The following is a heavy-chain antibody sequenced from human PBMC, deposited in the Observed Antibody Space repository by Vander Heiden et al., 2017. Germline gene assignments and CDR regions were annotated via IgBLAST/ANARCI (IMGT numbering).Heavy chain of an antibody. D-gene: IGHD7-27*01. V-gene: IGHV1-69*01. J-gene: IGHJ6*02. CDR2: IIPIFGTA. CDR3: ARGNNLGYYYYYGMDV. Sequence: QVQLVPSGAEVKKPGSSVQVSCKASGGTFSSYAISWVRQALGQGLEWMGGIIPIFGTANYAQKFQGRVTITADESTSTAYMELSSLRSEDTAVYYCARGNNLGYYYYYGMDVWGQGTTVTVSS. CDR1: GGTFSSYA.